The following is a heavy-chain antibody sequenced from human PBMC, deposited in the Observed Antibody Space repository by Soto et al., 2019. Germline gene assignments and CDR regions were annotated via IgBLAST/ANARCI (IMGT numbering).Heavy chain of an antibody. D-gene: IGHD6-19*01. CDR1: GDSVSSNSAA. CDR2: TYYRSKWYN. Sequence: KQSQTLSLTCAISGDSVSSNSAAWNWIRQSPSRGLEWLGRTYYRSKWYNDYAVSVKSRITINPDTSKNQFSLQLNSVTPEDTAVYYCARGGGSGWPTNEYYFDYWGQGTLVTVSS. CDR3: ARGGGSGWPTNEYYFDY. J-gene: IGHJ4*02. V-gene: IGHV6-1*01.